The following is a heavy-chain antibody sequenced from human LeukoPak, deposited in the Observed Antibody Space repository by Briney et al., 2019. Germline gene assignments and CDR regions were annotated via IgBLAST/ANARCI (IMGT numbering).Heavy chain of an antibody. Sequence: GASVKVSCKASGYTFTGYYMHWVRQAPGQELEWMGWINPNSGGTNYTQKFQGRVTMTRDTSISTAYMELSRLRSDDTAVYYCARMRGSSPRGDYWGQGTLVTVSS. V-gene: IGHV1-2*02. CDR2: INPNSGGT. CDR1: GYTFTGYY. J-gene: IGHJ4*02. CDR3: ARMRGSSPRGDY. D-gene: IGHD6-13*01.